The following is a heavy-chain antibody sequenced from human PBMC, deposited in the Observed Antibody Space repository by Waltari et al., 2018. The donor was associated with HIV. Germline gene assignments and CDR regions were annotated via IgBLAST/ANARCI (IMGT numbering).Heavy chain of an antibody. V-gene: IGHV3-49*03. CDR1: GCNFGAYA. CDR3: ARGVNLRCTGDCYSAY. D-gene: IGHD2-21*02. J-gene: IGHJ4*02. Sequence: EVHLVESGGGLVQPGRSLRLSCKASGCNFGAYAVTWFRQAPGKGLEWVGFIRSKPYGGTREYAASVKGRFTISRDDSKNIAFLQMDSLKIEDTAVYYCARGVNLRCTGDCYSAYWGQGTLVTVSS. CDR2: IRSKPYGGTR.